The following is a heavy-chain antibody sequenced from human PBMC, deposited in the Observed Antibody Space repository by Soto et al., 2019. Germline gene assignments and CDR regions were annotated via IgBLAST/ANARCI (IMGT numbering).Heavy chain of an antibody. CDR2: INEGGFT. CDR3: ARGPHYYESSGQSQSDY. D-gene: IGHD3-22*01. V-gene: IGHV4-34*01. CDR1: GGSFSGYY. Sequence: QVQLQPWGARLLKPSETLSLTCAVYGGSFSGYYWSWIRQPPGKGLEWIGDINEGGFTNFNPSLESRLTRSVDTSKKEYALKLTSVTAAAPAVYFWARGPHYYESSGQSQSDYWGQGTLVTVSS. J-gene: IGHJ4*02.